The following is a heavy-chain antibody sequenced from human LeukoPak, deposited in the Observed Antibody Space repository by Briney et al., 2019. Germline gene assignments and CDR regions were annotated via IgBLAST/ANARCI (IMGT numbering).Heavy chain of an antibody. D-gene: IGHD6-6*01. CDR3: ASSGTYSSSNY. CDR2: INSDGSST. V-gene: IGHV3-74*01. Sequence: PGGSLRLSCAASGFTFSSYWMHWVRQAPGKGLAWVSRINSDGSSTSYADSVKGRFTISRDNAKNTLYLQMNSLRAEDTAVYYCASSGTYSSSNYWGQGTLVTVSS. J-gene: IGHJ4*02. CDR1: GFTFSSYW.